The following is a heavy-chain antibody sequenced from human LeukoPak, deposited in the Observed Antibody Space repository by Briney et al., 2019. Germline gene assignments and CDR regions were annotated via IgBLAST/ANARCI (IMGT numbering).Heavy chain of an antibody. V-gene: IGHV1-69*13. Sequence: SVKVSCKASGGTFISYAISWVRQAPGQGLEWMGGIIPIFGTANYAQKFQGRVTITADESTSTAYMELSSLRSEDTAVYYSARDFPEERFGDSGWFDPWGQGTLVTVSS. J-gene: IGHJ5*02. CDR3: ARDFPEERFGDSGWFDP. D-gene: IGHD3-10*01. CDR2: IIPIFGTA. CDR1: GGTFISYA.